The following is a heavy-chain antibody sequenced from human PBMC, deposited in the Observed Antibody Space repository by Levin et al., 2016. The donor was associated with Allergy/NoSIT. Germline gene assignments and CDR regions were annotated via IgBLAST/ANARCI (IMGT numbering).Heavy chain of an antibody. J-gene: IGHJ4*02. D-gene: IGHD3-3*01. CDR2: IHYSGNT. V-gene: IGHV4-39*02. CDR1: GGSISSGGYY. Sequence: SETLSLTCTVSGGSISSGGYYWSWIRQPPGKGLEWIGSIHYSGNTYYSPSLKSRVTISVDTSKNHFSLRLSSVTAADTAVYFCARRRGPAVEWLMAGLKEYWGQGTLVAVSS. CDR3: ARRRGPAVEWLMAGLKEY.